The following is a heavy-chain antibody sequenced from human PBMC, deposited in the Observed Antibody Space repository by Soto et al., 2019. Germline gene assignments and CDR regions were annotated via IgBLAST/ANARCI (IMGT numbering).Heavy chain of an antibody. CDR1: GFTFSSYG. V-gene: IGHV3-30*18. D-gene: IGHD3-10*01. Sequence: QVQLVESGGGVVQPGRSLRLSCAASGFTFSSYGMHWVRQAPGKGLEWVAVISYDGSNKYYADSVKGRFTISRDNSKNTLYLQTNSLRAEDTAVYYCAKEIWVRGVTCMDVWGQGTTVTVSS. J-gene: IGHJ6*02. CDR3: AKEIWVRGVTCMDV. CDR2: ISYDGSNK.